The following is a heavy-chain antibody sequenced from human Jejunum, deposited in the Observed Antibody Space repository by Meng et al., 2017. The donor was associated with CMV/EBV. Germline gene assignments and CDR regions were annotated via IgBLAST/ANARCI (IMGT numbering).Heavy chain of an antibody. V-gene: IGHV3-30*02. D-gene: IGHD3-22*01. Sequence: MEWGRQDTGKGLEWVAFTRLDGSQSYNEEYVRGRLNSSRENSKNTLYLQMNRLRAEDTAVYYCAKERRLGSTYYFDSSGYYFDSWGQGSLVTVSS. J-gene: IGHJ4*02. CDR3: AKERRLGSTYYFDSSGYYFDS. CDR2: TRLDGSQS.